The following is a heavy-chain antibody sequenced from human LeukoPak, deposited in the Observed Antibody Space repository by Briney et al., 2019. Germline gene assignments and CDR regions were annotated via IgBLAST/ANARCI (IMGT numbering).Heavy chain of an antibody. Sequence: SGPTLVNPTQTLTLTCTFSGFTLSTSGVGVGWIRQPPGKALEWLPLIYWNDDKRYSPSLKSRLTITKDTSKNQVVLTMTNMDPVDTATYYCAHTGSPVRYCSSTSCHNYFDYWGQGTLVTVSS. CDR3: AHTGSPVRYCSSTSCHNYFDY. D-gene: IGHD2-2*02. CDR2: IYWNDDK. J-gene: IGHJ4*02. CDR1: GFTLSTSGVG. V-gene: IGHV2-5*01.